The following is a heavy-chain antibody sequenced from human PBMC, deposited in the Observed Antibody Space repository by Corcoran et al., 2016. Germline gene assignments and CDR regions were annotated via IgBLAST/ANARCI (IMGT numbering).Heavy chain of an antibody. CDR3: ARTVELAAWGSFDI. J-gene: IGHJ3*02. CDR1: GYSFNNYW. V-gene: IGHV5-51*01. Sequence: EVQLVQSGAEVKKSGESLKISCKGSGYSFNNYWTAWVRQMPGQGLEWMGIIYPGDSGTRYSPSFQGQVTISADKSINTIYRQWSSLKASDTAMYYCARTVELAAWGSFDIWGQGTMVTVSS. CDR2: IYPGDSGT. D-gene: IGHD6-19*01.